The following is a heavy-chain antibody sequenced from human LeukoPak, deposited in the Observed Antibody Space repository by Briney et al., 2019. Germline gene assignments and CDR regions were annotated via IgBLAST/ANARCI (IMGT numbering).Heavy chain of an antibody. Sequence: GGSLRLSCAASGFTLSSYSMNWVRQAPGKGLEWVSSISSSSSYIYYADSVKGRFTISRDNAKNSLYLQMNSLRAEDTAVYYCARGLYGSGSYNYWGQGTLVTVSS. CDR3: ARGLYGSGSYNY. CDR1: GFTLSSYS. CDR2: ISSSSSYI. D-gene: IGHD3-10*01. V-gene: IGHV3-21*01. J-gene: IGHJ4*02.